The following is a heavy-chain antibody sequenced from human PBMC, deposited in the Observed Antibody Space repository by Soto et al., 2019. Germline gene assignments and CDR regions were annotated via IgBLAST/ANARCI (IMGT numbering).Heavy chain of an antibody. D-gene: IGHD6-6*01. CDR3: ARDKLGFNAFEI. CDR2: IYYSGST. CDR1: GGSISSYY. Sequence: PSETLSLTCTVSGGSISSYYWSWIRQPPGKGLEWIGYIYYSGSTNYNPSLKSRVTISVDTSKNQFSLKLSSVTAADTAVYYCARDKLGFNAFEIWGQGTMVTVPS. J-gene: IGHJ3*02. V-gene: IGHV4-59*01.